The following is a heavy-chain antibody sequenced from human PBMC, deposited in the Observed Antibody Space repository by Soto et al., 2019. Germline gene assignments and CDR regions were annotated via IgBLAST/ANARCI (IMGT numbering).Heavy chain of an antibody. D-gene: IGHD2-15*01. CDR1: GYTFTSYG. V-gene: IGHV1-18*01. Sequence: QVQLVQSGAEVKKPGASVKVSCKASGYTFTSYGISWVRQAPGQGLEWMGWISAYNGSTNYAQKLQGRVTMTTDTSTSTAYMELRSLRSDDTAVYYCARGAEGYCSGGSCFLDHDAFDIWGQGTMVTVSS. CDR2: ISAYNGST. J-gene: IGHJ3*02. CDR3: ARGAEGYCSGGSCFLDHDAFDI.